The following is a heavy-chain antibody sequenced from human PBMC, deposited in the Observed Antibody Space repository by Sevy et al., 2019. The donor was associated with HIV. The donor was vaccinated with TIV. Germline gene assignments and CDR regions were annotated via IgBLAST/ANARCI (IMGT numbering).Heavy chain of an antibody. CDR3: AREGHSYGSYDY. CDR2: FDPEDGET. D-gene: IGHD1-26*01. V-gene: IGHV1-24*01. Sequence: ASVKVSCEVSGYTLTELSMHWVRQAPGKGLEWMGGFDPEDGETIYAQKFQGRVTMTEDTSTDTAYMELSSLRSEDTAVDYCAREGHSYGSYDYWGQGTLVTVSS. CDR1: GYTLTELS. J-gene: IGHJ4*02.